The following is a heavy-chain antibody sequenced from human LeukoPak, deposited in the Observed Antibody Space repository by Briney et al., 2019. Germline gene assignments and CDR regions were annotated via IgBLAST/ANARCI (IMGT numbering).Heavy chain of an antibody. V-gene: IGHV3-21*01. CDR1: GSTFSSYS. CDR2: ISSSSYI. CDR3: ARDWSGDHFDY. J-gene: IGHJ4*02. D-gene: IGHD4-17*01. Sequence: GGSLRLSCAASGSTFSSYSMNWVRQAPGKGLEWVSSISSSSYIYYADSVKGRFTISRDNAKNSLYLQMNSLRAEDTAVYYCARDWSGDHFDYWGQGTLVTVSS.